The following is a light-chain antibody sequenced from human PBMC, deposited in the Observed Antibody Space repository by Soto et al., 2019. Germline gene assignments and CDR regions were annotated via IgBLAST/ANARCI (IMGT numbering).Light chain of an antibody. CDR3: QQYNDWHTIT. J-gene: IGKJ5*01. CDR2: GAS. Sequence: EIFLTQSPGTLSLSPGERATLSCRASQRVDDSHLAWYQLRPGQAPRLLIYGASTRATGVPARFSGSGSGTEFSLTISSLQSQDFAVYYCQQYNDWHTITFGQGTRLEI. V-gene: IGKV3-15*01. CDR1: QRVDDSH.